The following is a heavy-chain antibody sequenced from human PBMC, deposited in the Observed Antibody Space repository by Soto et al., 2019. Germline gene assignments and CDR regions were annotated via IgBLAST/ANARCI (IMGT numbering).Heavy chain of an antibody. CDR1: GGSISSGGYS. Sequence: QLQLQESGSGLVKPSQTLSLTCAVSGGSISSGGYSWSWIRQPPGKGLEGIGYIYHSGSTYYNPSLKRRVTISVDRSKNQFSLKLSSVTAAETAVYYCAAGGGLPRYYWGQGTLVTVSS. CDR2: IYHSGST. J-gene: IGHJ4*02. D-gene: IGHD5-12*01. V-gene: IGHV4-30-2*01. CDR3: AAGGGLPRYY.